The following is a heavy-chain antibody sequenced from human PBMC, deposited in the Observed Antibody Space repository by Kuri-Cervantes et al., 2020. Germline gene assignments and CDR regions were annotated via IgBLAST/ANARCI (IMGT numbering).Heavy chain of an antibody. CDR3: VGGGDSYDYHYYYGMDV. CDR1: GYTFTSHY. V-gene: IGHV1-46*01. Sequence: ASVKVSCKASGYTFTSHYMHWVRQAPGQGLEWMGIINPSGGSRSYAQKFQGRVTMTRDTSTSTVYMELSSLRSEDTAVYYCVGGGDSYDYHYYYGMDVWGQGTTVTVSS. D-gene: IGHD3-16*01. CDR2: INPSGGSR. J-gene: IGHJ6*02.